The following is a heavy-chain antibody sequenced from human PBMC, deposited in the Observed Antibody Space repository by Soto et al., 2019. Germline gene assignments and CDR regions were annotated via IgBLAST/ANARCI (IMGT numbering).Heavy chain of an antibody. D-gene: IGHD3-22*01. Sequence: SVKVSCKASGGTFSSYAISWVRQAPGQGLEWMGGIIPIFGTANYAQKFQGRVTITADESTSTAYMELSSLRSEDTAVYYCARDAGSSGYPHGYWGQGTLVTVSS. CDR3: ARDAGSSGYPHGY. J-gene: IGHJ4*02. V-gene: IGHV1-69*13. CDR1: GGTFSSYA. CDR2: IIPIFGTA.